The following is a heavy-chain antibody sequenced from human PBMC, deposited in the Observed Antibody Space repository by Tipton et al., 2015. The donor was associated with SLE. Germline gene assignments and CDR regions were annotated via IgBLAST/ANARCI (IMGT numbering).Heavy chain of an antibody. CDR1: GYSISNGYY. J-gene: IGHJ4*02. D-gene: IGHD1-26*01. CDR3: ARDQGGVGDLDF. V-gene: IGHV4-59*01. CDR2: IHYSGST. Sequence: TLSLTCAVSGYSISNGYYWSWIRQPPGKGLEWIGYIHYSGSTDYNPSLKSRVTISVDTSKNQFSLNLNSVTAADSGVYYCARDQGGVGDLDFWGQGSLVTVSS.